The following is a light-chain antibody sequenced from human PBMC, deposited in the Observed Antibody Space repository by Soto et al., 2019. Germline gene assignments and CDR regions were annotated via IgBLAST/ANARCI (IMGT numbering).Light chain of an antibody. J-gene: IGKJ3*01. CDR3: QQSYSTLT. CDR2: AAS. CDR1: QGIGND. Sequence: AIQMTQSPSSLSASVGDRVTITCRASQGIGNDLGWYQQXPGNAPKLLIYAASSSQSGVPSRFSGSGSGTDFTLTISSLQPEDFATYYCQQSYSTLTFGPGTKVDIK. V-gene: IGKV1-6*01.